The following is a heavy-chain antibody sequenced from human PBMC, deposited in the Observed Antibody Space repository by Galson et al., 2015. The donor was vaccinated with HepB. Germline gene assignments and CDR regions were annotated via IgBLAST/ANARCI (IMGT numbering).Heavy chain of an antibody. D-gene: IGHD6-19*01. Sequence: SETLSLTCTVSGDSISPYYWGWIRQPPGKGLEWIGSIYYSGSTYYNPSLKSRVTISVDTSKNQFSLKLSSVTAADTAVYYCARLEGGAVAGGAMIDYWGQGTLVTVSS. J-gene: IGHJ4*02. V-gene: IGHV4-39*01. CDR2: IYYSGST. CDR1: GDSISPYY. CDR3: ARLEGGAVAGGAMIDY.